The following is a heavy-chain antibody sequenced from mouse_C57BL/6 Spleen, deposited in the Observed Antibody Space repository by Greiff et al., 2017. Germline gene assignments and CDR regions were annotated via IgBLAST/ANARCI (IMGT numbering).Heavy chain of an antibody. CDR1: GFNIKDDY. V-gene: IGHV14-4*01. CDR2: IDPENGDT. J-gene: IGHJ2*01. CDR3: RRLPHFDY. Sequence: VQLQQSGAELVRPGASVKLSCTASGFNIKDDYMHWVKQRPEQGLEWIGWIDPENGDTESASKFQGKATITADTSYNTAYLQLSSLTAEDTAVYYCRRLPHFDYWGQGTTLTVSS.